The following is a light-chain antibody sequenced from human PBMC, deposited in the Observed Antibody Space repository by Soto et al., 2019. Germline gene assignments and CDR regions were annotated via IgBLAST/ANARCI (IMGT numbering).Light chain of an antibody. CDR3: SSYAGRNNLEV. CDR1: RSDVGDYNY. V-gene: IGLV2-8*01. J-gene: IGLJ2*01. CDR2: EVN. Sequence: QSALTQPPSASGSPGQSVTISCTGTRSDVGDYNYVSWYQQHPGKAPKLIIYEVNKRPSGVPDRFSGSKSGNTASLSVSGLQADDEADYYCSSYAGRNNLEVFGGGTKPTVL.